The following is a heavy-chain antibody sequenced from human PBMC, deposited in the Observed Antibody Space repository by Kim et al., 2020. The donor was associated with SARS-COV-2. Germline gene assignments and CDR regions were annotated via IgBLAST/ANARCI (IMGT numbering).Heavy chain of an antibody. J-gene: IGHJ4*02. Sequence: YYSTPLKTRLTISKDTSKNQVVLTMTNMDPVDTATYYCARMVATKVAFDYWGQGTLVTVSS. V-gene: IGHV2-70*01. D-gene: IGHD5-12*01. CDR3: ARMVATKVAFDY.